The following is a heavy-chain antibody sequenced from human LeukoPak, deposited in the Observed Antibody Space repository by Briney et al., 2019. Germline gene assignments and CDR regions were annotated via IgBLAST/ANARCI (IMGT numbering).Heavy chain of an antibody. CDR2: ISGSDGRT. CDR3: AKQSVIGISHFDY. J-gene: IGHJ4*02. CDR1: GFTFSNYA. D-gene: IGHD2-21*01. V-gene: IGHV3-23*01. Sequence: GGSLRLSCAASGFTFSNYAMSWVRQAPGKGREWVSAISGSDGRTYYADSVKGRFTISRDNSKNTLYLQINSLRAEDTAVYHCAKQSVIGISHFDYWGQGTLVTVSS.